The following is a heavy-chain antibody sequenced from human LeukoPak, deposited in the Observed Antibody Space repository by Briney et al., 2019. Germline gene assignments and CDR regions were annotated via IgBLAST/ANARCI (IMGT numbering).Heavy chain of an antibody. CDR1: GFTFSSYE. V-gene: IGHV3-48*03. CDR3: ARPPLGAYSSSGIDY. D-gene: IGHD6-6*01. J-gene: IGHJ4*02. CDR2: ISSSGSTI. Sequence: PGGSLRLSCAASGFTFSSYEMNWVRQAPGKGLEWVSYISSSGSTIYYADSVKGRFTISRDNAKNSLYLQVNSLRAEDTAVYYCARPPLGAYSSSGIDYWGQGTLVTVSS.